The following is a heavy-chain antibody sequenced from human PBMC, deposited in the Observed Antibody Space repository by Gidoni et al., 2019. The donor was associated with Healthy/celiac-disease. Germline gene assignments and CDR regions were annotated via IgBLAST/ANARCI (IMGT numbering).Heavy chain of an antibody. J-gene: IGHJ4*02. D-gene: IGHD3-9*01. CDR2: INPNSGGT. CDR1: GYSFTGYY. Sequence: VHLMQSGAEVKNPGASVKVSCQASGYSFTGYYMHWVRQAPGQGLEWMGWINPNSGGTKYAQKFQGRVTMTRDTSISTAYMELSSLRSDDTAVYYCARGAPYDNTSTYMEIDYWGQGTLVTVSS. V-gene: IGHV1-2*02. CDR3: ARGAPYDNTSTYMEIDY.